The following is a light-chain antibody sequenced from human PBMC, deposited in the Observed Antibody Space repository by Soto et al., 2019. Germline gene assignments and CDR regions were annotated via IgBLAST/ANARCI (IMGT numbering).Light chain of an antibody. CDR3: QQLNDSPLT. CDR2: AAS. V-gene: IGKV1-9*01. J-gene: IGKJ4*01. CDR1: QGISSY. Sequence: IQLTQSPSSLSASVGDRVTITCRASQGISSYLAWYQQKPGRAPKLLIYAASTLQSGVPSRFSGSGSGTDFTLTISSLQPEDFATYYCQQLNDSPLTFGGGTKVEI.